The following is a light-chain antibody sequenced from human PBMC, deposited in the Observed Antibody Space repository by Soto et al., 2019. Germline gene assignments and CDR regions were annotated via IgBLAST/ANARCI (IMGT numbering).Light chain of an antibody. CDR3: STHAGRNVDV. Sequence: QSALTQPASVSGSPGQSISIFCTASSIGVGNRNLVCWYQHRPGEAPQLIVFEGDKRPSGVSIRFSASQSGNTASLTIAGLQAEDEADYYCSTHAGRNVDVFGTGTKLTVL. CDR2: EGD. CDR1: SIGVGNRNL. J-gene: IGLJ1*01. V-gene: IGLV2-23*01.